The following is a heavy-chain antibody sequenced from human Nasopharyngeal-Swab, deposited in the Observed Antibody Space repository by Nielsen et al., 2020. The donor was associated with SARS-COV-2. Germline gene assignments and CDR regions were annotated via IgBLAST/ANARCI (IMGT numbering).Heavy chain of an antibody. CDR1: GFPFSSYA. Sequence: GESLKISCTASGFPFSSYAMSWVRQAPGKGLEWVSELSGSGGSTYYAESVKGRFTISRDNSKNTLYLQMSSLRAEDTAIYYCAKDLGVESPLWFDYWGQGTLLTVSS. D-gene: IGHD4-23*01. V-gene: IGHV3-23*01. CDR3: AKDLGVESPLWFDY. J-gene: IGHJ4*02. CDR2: LSGSGGST.